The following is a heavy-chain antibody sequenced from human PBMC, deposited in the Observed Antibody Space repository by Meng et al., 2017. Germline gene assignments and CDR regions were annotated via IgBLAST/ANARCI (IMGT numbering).Heavy chain of an antibody. CDR2: IIPIFGTA. V-gene: IGHV1-69*01. CDR3: ARDGVGATEGYFDY. Sequence: QVQLVQSGAEEKKPGSSVKVYCKADGGTCSSYAISWVRQAPGQVLEWMGGIIPIFGTANYAQKFQGRVTITADESTSTAYMELSSLRSEDTAVYYCARDGVGATEGYFDYWGQGTLVTVSS. D-gene: IGHD1-26*01. J-gene: IGHJ4*02. CDR1: GGTCSSYA.